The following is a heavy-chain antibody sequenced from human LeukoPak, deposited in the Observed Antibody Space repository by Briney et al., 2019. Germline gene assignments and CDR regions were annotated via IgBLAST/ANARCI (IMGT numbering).Heavy chain of an antibody. CDR2: ISAYNGNT. V-gene: IGHV1-18*01. CDR3: ARKDYTGNRRRFDP. D-gene: IGHD3-16*01. CDR1: GYTFTNYG. Sequence: ASVNVSYKASGYTFTNYGISWVRQAPGQGLEWMGWISAYNGNTNYAQKLQGRVTTTTDTSTSTAYMELRSLRSDDTAVYYCARKDYTGNRRRFDPWGEGTLVTVSS. J-gene: IGHJ5*02.